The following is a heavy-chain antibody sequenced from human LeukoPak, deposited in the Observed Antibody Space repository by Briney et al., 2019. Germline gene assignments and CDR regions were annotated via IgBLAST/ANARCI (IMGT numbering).Heavy chain of an antibody. CDR1: GYTFPDYY. Sequence: ASVKVSCKVSGYTFPDYYMHWVQQAPGKGLEWMGLVDPEDGETIYAEKFQGRVTITADTSTDTAYMELSSLRSEDTAVYYCATIGYIAVAGNYWGQGTLVTVSS. CDR3: ATIGYIAVAGNY. V-gene: IGHV1-69-2*01. CDR2: VDPEDGET. J-gene: IGHJ4*02. D-gene: IGHD6-19*01.